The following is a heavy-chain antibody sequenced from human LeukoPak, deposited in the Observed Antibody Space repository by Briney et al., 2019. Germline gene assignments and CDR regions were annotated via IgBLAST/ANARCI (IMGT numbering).Heavy chain of an antibody. J-gene: IGHJ6*03. CDR1: GYTFTSYD. CDR3: ARVGIAYEWRYSDYYYYMDV. Sequence: ASVKVSCKASGYTFTSYDINWVRQATGQGLEWMGWMNPNSGNTGYAQKFQGRVTITRNTSISTAYMELSSLRSEDTAVYYCARVGIAYEWRYSDYYYYMDVWGKGTTVTVSS. V-gene: IGHV1-8*03. D-gene: IGHD2-15*01. CDR2: MNPNSGNT.